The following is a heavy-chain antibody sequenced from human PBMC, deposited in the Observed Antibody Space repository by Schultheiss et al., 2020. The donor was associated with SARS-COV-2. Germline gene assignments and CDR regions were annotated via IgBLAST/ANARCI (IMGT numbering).Heavy chain of an antibody. CDR1: GFTFSSYE. D-gene: IGHD4-11*01. CDR3: AGLHYSNYVDY. Sequence: GSLRLSCAASGFTFSSYEMNWVRQAPGKGLEWIGEINHSGSTNYNPSLKSRVTISLDTSKNQFSLKLSSVTAADTAVYYCAGLHYSNYVDYWGQGMLVTVSS. CDR2: INHSGST. J-gene: IGHJ4*02. V-gene: IGHV4-34*08.